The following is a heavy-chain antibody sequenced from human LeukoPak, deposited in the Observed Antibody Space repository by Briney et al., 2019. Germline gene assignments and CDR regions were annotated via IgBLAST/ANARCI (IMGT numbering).Heavy chain of an antibody. D-gene: IGHD2-21*02. J-gene: IGHJ4*02. CDR3: VKARMPHCGTDCLES. CDR2: IRGSGGGT. Sequence: GGSLRLSCAASAFTFSNYGMSWVRQAPGKGLEWVSAIRGSGGGTYYADSVKGRFTISRDNSKNTVYLQMNSLRAEDTAVYYCVKARMPHCGTDCLESWGQGTLVTVSS. CDR1: AFTFSNYG. V-gene: IGHV3-23*01.